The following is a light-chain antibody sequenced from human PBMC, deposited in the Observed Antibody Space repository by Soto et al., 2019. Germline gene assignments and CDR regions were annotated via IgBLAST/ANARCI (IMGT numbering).Light chain of an antibody. J-gene: IGKJ2*01. CDR1: QTISSW. CDR3: QQSYSTPYT. CDR2: TTS. Sequence: DIQMTQSPSTLSGSVGDRVTITCRASQTISSWLAWYRQKPGTAPNLLIYTTSYLQSGVPSRFSGSKSGADFTLTISSLQPEDFATYYCQQSYSTPYTFGQGTKVDI. V-gene: IGKV1-39*01.